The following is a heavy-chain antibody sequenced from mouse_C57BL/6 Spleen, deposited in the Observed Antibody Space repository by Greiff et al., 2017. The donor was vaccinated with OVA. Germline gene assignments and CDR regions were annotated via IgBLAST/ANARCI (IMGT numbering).Heavy chain of an antibody. J-gene: IGHJ2*01. CDR1: GYSITSGYY. D-gene: IGHD2-2*01. CDR3: ASDGYDEGY. Sequence: ESGPGLLKPSQSLSLTCSVTGYSITSGYYWNWIRQFPGNKLEWMGYISYDGSNNYNPSLKNRISITRDTSKNQFFLKLNSVTTEDTATYYCASDGYDEGYWGQGTTLTVSS. CDR2: ISYDGSN. V-gene: IGHV3-6*01.